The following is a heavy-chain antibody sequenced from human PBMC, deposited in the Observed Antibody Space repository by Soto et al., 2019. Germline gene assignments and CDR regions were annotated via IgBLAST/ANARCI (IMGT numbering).Heavy chain of an antibody. D-gene: IGHD6-6*01. J-gene: IGHJ6*03. CDR2: IWYDGSNK. CDR3: ARGPYIYSSSPMGFENYYYMDV. Sequence: PGGSLRLSCAASGFTFSSYGMHCVRQAQRKGLEWVAVIWYDGSNKYYADSVKGRFTISRDNSKNTLYLQMNSLRAEDTAVYYCARGPYIYSSSPMGFENYYYMDVWGKGTTVTVSS. V-gene: IGHV3-33*08. CDR1: GFTFSSYG.